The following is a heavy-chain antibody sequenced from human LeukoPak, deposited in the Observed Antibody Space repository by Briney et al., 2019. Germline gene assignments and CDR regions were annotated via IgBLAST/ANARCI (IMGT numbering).Heavy chain of an antibody. V-gene: IGHV4-59*08. J-gene: IGHJ6*02. CDR1: GGSISSYY. CDR2: IYYSGST. CDR3: AGYCSSTSCYGIQGYYYYGMDV. Sequence: PSETLSLTCTVSGGSISSYYWSWIRQPPGKGLEWIGYIYYSGSTNYNPSLKSRVTISVDTSKNQFSLKLSSVTAADTAVYYCAGYCSSTSCYGIQGYYYYGMDVWGQGTTVTVSS. D-gene: IGHD2-2*01.